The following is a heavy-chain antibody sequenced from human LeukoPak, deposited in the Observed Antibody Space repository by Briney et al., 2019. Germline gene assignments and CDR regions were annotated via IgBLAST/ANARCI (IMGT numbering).Heavy chain of an antibody. Sequence: SETLSLTCTVSDDSISSSSYYWAWIRQPPVKGLEWIGSFYYGGTTHYSPSLKSRVTVAVDTSRNQFSLRLSSVGAEDTAVYYCARRSLYSSPRWGQGTLVTVSS. V-gene: IGHV4-39*01. J-gene: IGHJ4*02. CDR3: ARRSLYSSPR. CDR1: DDSISSSSYY. CDR2: FYYGGTT. D-gene: IGHD4-11*01.